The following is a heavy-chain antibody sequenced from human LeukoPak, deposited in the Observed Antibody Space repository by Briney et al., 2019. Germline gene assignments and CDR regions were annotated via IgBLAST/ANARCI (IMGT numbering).Heavy chain of an antibody. CDR2: TYYRSNWNS. V-gene: IGHV6-1*01. D-gene: IGHD6-6*01. Sequence: SQTISLTCAIYGDSVSSNSACWNWIRQSPTSGLEWLGRTYYRSNWNSDYAISVKSRITINPDTSMNQFSLHLKSVTPEDTAVYYCARDPDSSYEWGPFDPWGQGTLVTVSS. CDR1: GDSVSSNSAC. J-gene: IGHJ5*02. CDR3: ARDPDSSYEWGPFDP.